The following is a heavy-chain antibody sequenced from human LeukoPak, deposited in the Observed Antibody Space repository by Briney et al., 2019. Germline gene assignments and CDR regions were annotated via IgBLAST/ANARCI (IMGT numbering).Heavy chain of an antibody. CDR1: GYTFTGYY. CDR2: INPNSGGT. J-gene: IGHJ6*03. CDR3: ARGTLAAAGTWYYDYYMDV. V-gene: IGHV1-2*02. Sequence: ASVKVSFKASGYTFTGYYMHWVRQAHGQGLEWMGWINPNSGGTNYAQKFQGRVTMTRDTSISTAYMELSRLRSDDTAVYYCARGTLAAAGTWYYDYYMDVWGKGTTVNVSS. D-gene: IGHD6-13*01.